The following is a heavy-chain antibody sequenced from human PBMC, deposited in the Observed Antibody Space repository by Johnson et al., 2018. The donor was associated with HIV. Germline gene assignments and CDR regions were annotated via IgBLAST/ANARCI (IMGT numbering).Heavy chain of an antibody. CDR1: GFTFSSYP. CDR2: ISYDGSNK. Sequence: QMLLVESGGGVVQPGRSLRLSCAASGFTFSSYPMHWVRQAPGKGLQWVAVISYDGSNKYYADSVKGRFTISRDNSKNTLYLQMNSLRAEDTAVYYCARGPITIFGVVTTGDAFDIWGQGTMVTVSS. CDR3: ARGPITIFGVVTTGDAFDI. D-gene: IGHD3-3*01. J-gene: IGHJ3*02. V-gene: IGHV3-30-3*01.